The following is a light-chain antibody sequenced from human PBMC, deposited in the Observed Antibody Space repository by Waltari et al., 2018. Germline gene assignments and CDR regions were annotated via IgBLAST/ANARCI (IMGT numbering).Light chain of an antibody. CDR2: QDT. CDR1: KLGDKY. Sequence: SYDLTQPPSVSASPGQTASIACFGDKLGDKYVSWYQQKPSQSPVLVIYQDTKRPSVIPERFSASNSGNTATLTVSETQAVDEASYYCQTWDSNTVVFGGGTTLTVL. J-gene: IGLJ2*01. CDR3: QTWDSNTVV. V-gene: IGLV3-1*01.